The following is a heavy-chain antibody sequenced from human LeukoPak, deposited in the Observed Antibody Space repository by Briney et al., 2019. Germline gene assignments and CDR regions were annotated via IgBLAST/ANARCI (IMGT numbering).Heavy chain of an antibody. CDR3: ARGGYCSSASCYLDY. CDR2: IKQDGSEK. V-gene: IGHV3-7*01. CDR1: GFTFSSYW. D-gene: IGHD2-2*01. Sequence: GGSLRLSCPASGFTFSSYWMSWVRQAPGKGLEWVANIKQDGSEKYYVDSVKGRFTISRDNARNSLYLQMNSLRAEDTAVYYCARGGYCSSASCYLDYWGQGTLVTVSS. J-gene: IGHJ4*02.